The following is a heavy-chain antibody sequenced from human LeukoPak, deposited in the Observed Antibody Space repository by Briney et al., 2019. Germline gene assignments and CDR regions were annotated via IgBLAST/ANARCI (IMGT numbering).Heavy chain of an antibody. Sequence: GGSLRLSCAVSGFPFSDFAMSWVRQAPGKGLEWVSTISDGGDNTYFADSVKGRFTISRDNSKNTLFLQMVSLGAEDTAVYYCAKFEGALLGNYYMDVWGKGTTVTVSS. V-gene: IGHV3-23*01. CDR3: AKFEGALLGNYYMDV. CDR2: ISDGGDNT. CDR1: GFPFSDFA. J-gene: IGHJ6*03.